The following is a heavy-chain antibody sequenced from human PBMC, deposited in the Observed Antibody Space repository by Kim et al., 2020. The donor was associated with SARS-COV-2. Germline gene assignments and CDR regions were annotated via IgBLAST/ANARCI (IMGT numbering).Heavy chain of an antibody. CDR3: AVTYRPPTDAFDI. V-gene: IGHV5-51*01. CDR2: IYPGDSDT. J-gene: IGHJ3*02. CDR1: GYSFTSYW. D-gene: IGHD5-18*01. Sequence: GESLKISCKGSGYSFTSYWIGWVRQMPGKGLEWMGIIYPGDSDTRYSPSFQGQVTISADKSISTAYLQWSSLKASDTAMYYCAVTYRPPTDAFDIWGQGTMVTVSS.